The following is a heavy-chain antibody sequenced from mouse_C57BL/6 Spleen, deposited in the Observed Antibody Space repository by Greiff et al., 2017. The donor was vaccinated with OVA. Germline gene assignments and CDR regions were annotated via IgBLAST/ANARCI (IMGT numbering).Heavy chain of an antibody. Sequence: VQRQQSGAELARPGASVKLSCKASGYTFTSYGISWVKQRTGQGLEWIVEIYPRSVNTYYNEKFKGKATLTADKSSSTAYMELRSLTSEDSAVYFCARGDYGSSHWYFDVWGTGTTVTVSS. CDR3: ARGDYGSSHWYFDV. D-gene: IGHD1-1*01. J-gene: IGHJ1*03. CDR1: GYTFTSYG. V-gene: IGHV1-81*01. CDR2: IYPRSVNT.